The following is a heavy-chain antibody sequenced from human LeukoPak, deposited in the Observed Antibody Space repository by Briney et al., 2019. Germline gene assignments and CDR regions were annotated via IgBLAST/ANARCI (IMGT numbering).Heavy chain of an antibody. J-gene: IGHJ3*02. CDR3: ARVLKWNWGAFDI. D-gene: IGHD7-27*01. CDR2: IYTSGST. Sequence: SETLSLTCSVSGGSISSGTYYWSWIRQPAGKGLEWIGRIYTSGSTNYNPSLESRVTVSLDTSKNQLSLILNSVTAADTAVYFCARVLKWNWGAFDIWGQGTTVTVSS. V-gene: IGHV4-61*02. CDR1: GGSISSGTYY.